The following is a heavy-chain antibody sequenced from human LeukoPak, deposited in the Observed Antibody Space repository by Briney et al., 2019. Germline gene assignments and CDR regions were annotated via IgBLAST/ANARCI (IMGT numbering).Heavy chain of an antibody. J-gene: IGHJ5*02. V-gene: IGHV1-18*01. CDR1: GYTFTSYG. D-gene: IGHD6-13*01. CDR3: ARELVPIAAAGTIGWFDP. Sequence: ASVKVSCKASGYTFTSYGISWVRQAPGQGLEWMGWISAYNGNTNYAQKLQGRVTMTTDTSTSTAYMELRSLRSDDTAVYYCARELVPIAAAGTIGWFDPWVQGTLVTVSS. CDR2: ISAYNGNT.